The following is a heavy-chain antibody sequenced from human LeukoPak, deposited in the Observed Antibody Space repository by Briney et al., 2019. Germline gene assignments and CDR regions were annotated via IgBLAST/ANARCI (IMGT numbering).Heavy chain of an antibody. J-gene: IGHJ4*02. D-gene: IGHD2-15*01. V-gene: IGHV4-59*01. Sequence: SETLSLTCTVSGGSISIYYWSWIRQPPGKGLEWIGYIYNSGSTIYNPSLRSRVTISVDTSKNQFSLKLNSVTAADTAVYYCVRDRKLTYWSQGTLVTVSS. CDR2: IYNSGST. CDR1: GGSISIYY. CDR3: VRDRKLTY.